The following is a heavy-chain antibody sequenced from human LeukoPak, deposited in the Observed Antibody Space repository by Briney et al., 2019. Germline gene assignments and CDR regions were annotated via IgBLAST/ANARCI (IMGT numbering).Heavy chain of an antibody. J-gene: IGHJ4*02. CDR1: GGTFSSYA. CDR3: ARCIPYSSGCYYFDY. Sequence: GSSVNVSCKASGGTFSSYAISWVRQAPGQGLEWMGGIIPIFGTANYAQKFQGRVTITADESTSTAYMELSSLRSEDTAVYYFARCIPYSSGCYYFDYWGQGTLVTVSS. V-gene: IGHV1-69*01. D-gene: IGHD6-19*01. CDR2: IIPIFGTA.